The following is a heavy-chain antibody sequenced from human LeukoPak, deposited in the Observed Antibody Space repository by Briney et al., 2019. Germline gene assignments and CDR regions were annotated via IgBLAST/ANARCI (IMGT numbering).Heavy chain of an antibody. J-gene: IGHJ4*02. Sequence: GGSLRLSCAASGFSFSSYGMHWVRQAPGKGLEWVAVIWYGGSNKNYADSVKGRFTISTDNSKNTLFLQMNSLGAEDTAVYYCAKDARRTSGLYFFDYWGQGTLVTASS. CDR3: AKDARRTSGLYFFDY. D-gene: IGHD6-19*01. V-gene: IGHV3-33*06. CDR1: GFSFSSYG. CDR2: IWYGGSNK.